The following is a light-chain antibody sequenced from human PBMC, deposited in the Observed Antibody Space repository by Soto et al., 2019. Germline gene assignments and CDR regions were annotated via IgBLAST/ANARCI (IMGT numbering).Light chain of an antibody. CDR3: QQYNNWPPART. CDR2: GAS. J-gene: IGKJ1*01. CDR1: QSVGSN. Sequence: EIVMTQSPATLSVSPGDRAALSCRASQSVGSNLAWYQQKPGQAPRLLIYGASTRATGIPARFSGSGSGTEFTLTISRLQSEDFAIYFCQQYNNWPPARTFGQGTKVEIK. V-gene: IGKV3-15*01.